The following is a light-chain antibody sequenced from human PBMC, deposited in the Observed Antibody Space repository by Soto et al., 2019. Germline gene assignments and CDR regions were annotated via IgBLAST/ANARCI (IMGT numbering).Light chain of an antibody. CDR1: QSVSSH. V-gene: IGKV3-11*01. CDR2: DAS. Sequence: EIGLTQSPATLSLSPGERATVSCRASQSVSSHLAWYQQKRGQAPRLLIYDASSRASGIPARFSGSGSGTDFTLTISSLEPEDFAVYYCQQGGNWPLTFGQGTRLEIK. CDR3: QQGGNWPLT. J-gene: IGKJ5*01.